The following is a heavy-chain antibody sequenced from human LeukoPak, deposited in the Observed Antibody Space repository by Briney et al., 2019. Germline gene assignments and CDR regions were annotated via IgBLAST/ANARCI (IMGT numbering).Heavy chain of an antibody. CDR2: ISSSSSYI. Sequence: PGGSLRLSCAASGFTFSSYSMNWVRQAPGKGLEWVSSISSSSSYIYYADSVKGPFTISRDNAKNSLYLQMNSLRAEDTAVYYCAKVRCSTSCYFDYWGQGTLVTVSS. V-gene: IGHV3-21*01. D-gene: IGHD2-2*01. CDR1: GFTFSSYS. J-gene: IGHJ4*02. CDR3: AKVRCSTSCYFDY.